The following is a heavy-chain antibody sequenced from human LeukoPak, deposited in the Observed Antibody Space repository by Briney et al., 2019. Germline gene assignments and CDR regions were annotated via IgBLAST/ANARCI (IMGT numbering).Heavy chain of an antibody. D-gene: IGHD1-7*01. V-gene: IGHV4-59*01. Sequence: PSETLSLTCTVSGGSISSYYWSWIWQPPGKGLGWIGYIYYSGSTNYNPSLKSRVTISVDTSKNQFSLKLSSVTAADTAVYYCAREVTELRYNWFDPWGQGTLVTVSS. CDR2: IYYSGST. J-gene: IGHJ5*02. CDR3: AREVTELRYNWFDP. CDR1: GGSISSYY.